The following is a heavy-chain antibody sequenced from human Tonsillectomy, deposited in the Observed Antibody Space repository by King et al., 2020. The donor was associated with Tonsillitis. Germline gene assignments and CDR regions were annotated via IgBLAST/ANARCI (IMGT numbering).Heavy chain of an antibody. CDR2: ISYDGRNK. V-gene: IGHV3-30*04. CDR3: ASDPTRYCSSTSCYAGPTGY. Sequence: VQLVESGGGVVQPGRSLRLSCAASGFTFSSYAMHWVRQAPGKGLEWVAVISYDGRNKYYADSVKGRFTISRDNSKSTLYLQMNSLRPEDTAVYYCASDPTRYCSSTSCYAGPTGYWGQGTLVTVSS. CDR1: GFTFSSYA. J-gene: IGHJ4*02. D-gene: IGHD2-2*01.